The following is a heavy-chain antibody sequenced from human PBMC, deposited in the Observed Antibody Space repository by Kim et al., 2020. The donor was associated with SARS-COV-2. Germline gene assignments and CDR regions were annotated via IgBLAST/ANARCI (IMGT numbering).Heavy chain of an antibody. D-gene: IGHD3-22*01. Sequence: GLGGMGWINTNTGNPTYAQGFTGRFVFSLDTSVSTAYLQISSLKAEDTAVYYCASSDPRFLVVPILFHHWGQGTLVTVSS. V-gene: IGHV7-4-1*02. CDR3: ASSDPRFLVVPILFHH. J-gene: IGHJ1*01. CDR2: INTNTGNP.